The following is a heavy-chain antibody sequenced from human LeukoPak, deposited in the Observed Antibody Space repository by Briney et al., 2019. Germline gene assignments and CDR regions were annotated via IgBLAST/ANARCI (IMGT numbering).Heavy chain of an antibody. D-gene: IGHD3-10*01. J-gene: IGHJ4*02. CDR2: IYYSGST. V-gene: IGHV4-39*01. CDR1: GGSISSSSYY. CDR3: ARLLWFEEFGY. Sequence: SSETLSLTCTVSGGSISSSSYYWGWIRQPPGKGLEWIGSIYYSGSTYYNPSLKSRVTISVDTSKNQFSLKLSSVTAADTAVYYCARLLWFEEFGYWGQGTLVTVSS.